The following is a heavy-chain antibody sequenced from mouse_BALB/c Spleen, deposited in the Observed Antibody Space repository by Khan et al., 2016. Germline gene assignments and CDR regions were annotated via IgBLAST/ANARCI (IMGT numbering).Heavy chain of an antibody. CDR2: ISYDGSN. J-gene: IGHJ4*01. V-gene: IGHV3-6*02. Sequence: EVQLQESGPGLVKPSQSLSLTCSVTGYSITSGYYWNWIRQFPGNNLEWMGYISYDGSNNYNPYLKNRISIVRDTSKNQFFLKLNSVTTEDTATYFCARLRRVYAMDYWVQRTSVTVSS. CDR3: ARLRRVYAMDY. D-gene: IGHD2-12*01. CDR1: GYSITSGYY.